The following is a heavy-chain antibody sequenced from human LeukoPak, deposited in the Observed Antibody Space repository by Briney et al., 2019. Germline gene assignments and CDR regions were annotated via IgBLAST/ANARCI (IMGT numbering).Heavy chain of an antibody. CDR3: ASAVAGPTYYFDY. J-gene: IGHJ4*02. CDR2: IHPGDSET. Sequence: GESLKISCDGSRYSFTSFWLAWVRQVPGKGLEWMGLIHPGDSETRYRPSFQGQVTISADKSISTAYLQWTSLKASDTAMYYCASAVAGPTYYFDYWGQGTLVTVSS. V-gene: IGHV5-51*01. CDR1: RYSFTSFW. D-gene: IGHD6-19*01.